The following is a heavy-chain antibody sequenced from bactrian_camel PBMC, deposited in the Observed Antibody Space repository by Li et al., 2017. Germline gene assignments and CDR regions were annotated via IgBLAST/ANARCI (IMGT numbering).Heavy chain of an antibody. CDR3: ALYEAYGGKCSFREDFYDY. V-gene: IGHV3S45*01. J-gene: IGHJ4*01. CDR2: IYNGDGSA. D-gene: IGHD6*01. Sequence: HVQLVESGGGSVQAGGSLTLSCAASGTGDGSELKCMAWFRQAPGQEREGVAAIYNGDGSAIYTDSAKGRFAISQDNARLMWYLQMNSLKPEDTAMYYCALYEAYGGKCSFREDFYDYWGPGTQVTVS. CDR1: GTGDGSELKC.